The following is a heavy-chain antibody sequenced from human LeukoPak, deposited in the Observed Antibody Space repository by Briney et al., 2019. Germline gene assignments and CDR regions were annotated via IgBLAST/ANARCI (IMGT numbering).Heavy chain of an antibody. J-gene: IGHJ4*02. CDR3: AREAYYYGSGSYYNPH. V-gene: IGHV1-2*02. CDR2: INPNSGGT. Sequence: ASVKVSCKASGYTFTGYYMHWVRQAPGQGLEWMGWINPNSGGTNYAQKLQGRVTMTTDTSTSTAYMELRSLRSDDTAVYYCAREAYYYGSGSYYNPHWGQGTLVTVSS. D-gene: IGHD3-10*01. CDR1: GYTFTGYY.